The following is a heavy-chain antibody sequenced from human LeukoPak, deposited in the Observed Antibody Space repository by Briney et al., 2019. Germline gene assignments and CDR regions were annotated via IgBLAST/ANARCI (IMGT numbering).Heavy chain of an antibody. J-gene: IGHJ4*02. D-gene: IGHD1-26*01. V-gene: IGHV5-51*01. CDR2: IHPGDSDT. CDR3: ARRSGSYFDY. CDR1: GYSFTNFW. Sequence: GESLKISCKGSGYSFTNFWIGWVRQMPGKGLEWMGIIHPGDSDTRYSPSFQGQVTISADKSISTAYLQWNSLKASDTAMYYCARRSGSYFDYWGQGTLVTVSP.